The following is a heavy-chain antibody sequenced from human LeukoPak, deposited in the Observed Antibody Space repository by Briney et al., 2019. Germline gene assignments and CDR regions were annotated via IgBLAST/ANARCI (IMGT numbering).Heavy chain of an antibody. CDR1: GFTFSIYA. J-gene: IGHJ4*02. CDR2: ISSSSSYI. D-gene: IGHD6-13*01. Sequence: PGGSLRLSCAASGFTFSIYAMTWVRQAPGKGLEWVSSISSSSSYIYYADSVKGRFTISRDNAKNSLYLQMNSLRAEDTAVYYCARDLSSSWYDYWGQGTLVTVSS. CDR3: ARDLSSSWYDY. V-gene: IGHV3-21*01.